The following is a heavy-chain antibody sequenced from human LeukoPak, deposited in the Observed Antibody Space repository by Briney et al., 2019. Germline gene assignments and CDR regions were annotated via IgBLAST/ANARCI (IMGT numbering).Heavy chain of an antibody. J-gene: IGHJ4*02. D-gene: IGHD3-22*01. V-gene: IGHV1-8*03. CDR2: MNPNSGNT. CDR3: ARGPFVTDSSGYYLNY. Sequence: ASVKVSCKASGYTFTSYDINWVRQATGQGLEWMGWMNPNSGNTGYAQKFQGRVTITRNTSISTAYMELSSLRSEDTAVYYCARGPFVTDSSGYYLNYWGQGTLVTVSS. CDR1: GYTFTSYD.